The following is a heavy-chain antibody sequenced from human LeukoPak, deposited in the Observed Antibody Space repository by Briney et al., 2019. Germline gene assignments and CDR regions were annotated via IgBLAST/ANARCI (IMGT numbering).Heavy chain of an antibody. J-gene: IGHJ3*02. V-gene: IGHV3-23*01. Sequence: GGSLRLSCAASGYTFSSYAMSLVRQAPGKGLDWVSAISGSGGSTYYADSVKGRFTISRDNSKNTLYLQMNSLRAEDTAVFFFFKQKTAYDILTGYDAFDIWGQGTMVTVSS. CDR3: FKQKTAYDILTGYDAFDI. CDR1: GYTFSSYA. D-gene: IGHD3-9*01. CDR2: ISGSGGST.